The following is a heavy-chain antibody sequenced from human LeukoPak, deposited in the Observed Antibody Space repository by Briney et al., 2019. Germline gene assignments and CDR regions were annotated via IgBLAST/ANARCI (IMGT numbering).Heavy chain of an antibody. V-gene: IGHV3-53*01. CDR3: ARGYSSGWPDF. CDR1: GFTVSTSY. CDR2: IYGGGST. D-gene: IGHD6-25*01. J-gene: IGHJ4*02. Sequence: GGSLILSCAASGFTVSTSYMNWVRQAPGKGLEWVSVIYGGGSTYYADSVRGRFTISRDNSKNTLYLQMNSLRAEDTALYFCARGYSSGWPDFWGQGTLVTVSS.